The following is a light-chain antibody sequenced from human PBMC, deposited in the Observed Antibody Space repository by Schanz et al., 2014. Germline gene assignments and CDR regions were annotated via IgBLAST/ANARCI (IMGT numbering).Light chain of an antibody. CDR2: AAS. CDR1: QTISTF. V-gene: IGKV1-39*01. Sequence: DIQMTQSPSSLSASVGDRVTISCRASQTISTFLNWYQQKPGKAPKVLIYAASRLQSGVPSRFSGSGSGTDFTLTISSLQPEDFATYYCQQSYSPHRTFGQGTKVDIK. J-gene: IGKJ2*02. CDR3: QQSYSPHRT.